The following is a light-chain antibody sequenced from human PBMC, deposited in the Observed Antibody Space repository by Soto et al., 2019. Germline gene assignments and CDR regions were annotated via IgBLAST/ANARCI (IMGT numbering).Light chain of an antibody. CDR1: QGISSY. Sequence: AIRMTQSPSSFSASTGDRVTITCRASQGISSYLAWYQQKPGKAPKLLIYAASSLQSGVPSRFSGSGSGTDFTLTISSLQPEDFATYYCQQSYSTPRTFGPGTKVDNK. CDR2: AAS. CDR3: QQSYSTPRT. V-gene: IGKV1-8*01. J-gene: IGKJ3*01.